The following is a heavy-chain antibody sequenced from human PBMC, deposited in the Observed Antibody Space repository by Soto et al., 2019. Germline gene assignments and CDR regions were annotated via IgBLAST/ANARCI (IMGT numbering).Heavy chain of an antibody. V-gene: IGHV3-30-3*01. CDR3: ARDRYEIIVVVTGSFDY. CDR1: GFTFSSYA. D-gene: IGHD2-21*02. Sequence: GGSLRLSCAASGFTFSSYAMHWVRQAPGKGLEWVAVISYDGSNKYYADSVKGRFTISRDNSKNTLYLQMNSLRAEGTAVYYCARDRYEIIVVVTGSFDYWGQGTLVTVSS. J-gene: IGHJ4*02. CDR2: ISYDGSNK.